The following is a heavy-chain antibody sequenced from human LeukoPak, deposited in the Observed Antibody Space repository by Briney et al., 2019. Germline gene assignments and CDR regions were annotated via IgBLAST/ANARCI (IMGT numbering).Heavy chain of an antibody. CDR1: GFTFSSYA. J-gene: IGHJ4*02. D-gene: IGHD3-10*02. CDR3: ARDVRGDDY. CDR2: ISYDGSNK. Sequence: PGGSLRLSCAASGFTFSSYAMHWVRQAPGKGLEWVAVISYDGSNKYYADSVKGRFTISRDNAKNSLYLQMNSLRAEDTAVYYCARDVRGDDYWGQGTLVTVSS. V-gene: IGHV3-30-3*01.